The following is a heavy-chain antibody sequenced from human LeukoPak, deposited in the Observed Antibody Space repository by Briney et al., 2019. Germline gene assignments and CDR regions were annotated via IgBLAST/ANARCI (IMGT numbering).Heavy chain of an antibody. CDR3: ARGDYDILTGYYKGGDFDY. J-gene: IGHJ4*02. CDR2: IYYSGST. V-gene: IGHV4-39*07. D-gene: IGHD3-9*01. CDR1: GGSISSSSYY. Sequence: SETLSLTCTVSGGSISSSSYYWGWIRQPPGKGLEWIGSIYYSGSTYYNPSLKSRVTISVDTSKNQFSLKLSSVTAADTAVYYCARGDYDILTGYYKGGDFDYWGQGTLVTVSS.